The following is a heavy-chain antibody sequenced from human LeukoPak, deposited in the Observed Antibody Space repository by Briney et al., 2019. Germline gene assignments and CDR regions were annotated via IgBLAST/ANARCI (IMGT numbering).Heavy chain of an antibody. CDR3: ARGFGITF. V-gene: IGHV3-7*03. Sequence: PGGSLRLSCAASGFSFSSHWMSWVRQAPGKGLEWVANIKQDGSEKHYVDSVKGRFTVSRDNAKTSLYLQMNSLRADDTAVYYCARGFGITFWGQGTLVTVSS. D-gene: IGHD3-16*01. CDR2: IKQDGSEK. CDR1: GFSFSSHW. J-gene: IGHJ4*02.